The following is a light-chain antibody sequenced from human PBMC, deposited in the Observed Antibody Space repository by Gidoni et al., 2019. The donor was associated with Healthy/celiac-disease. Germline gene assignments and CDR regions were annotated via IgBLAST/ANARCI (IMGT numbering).Light chain of an antibody. Sequence: DLQMTQSPSTLSASVGDRVTITCRASQSISSWLAWYQQKPGKAPKLLIYKASSLESGVPSRFSGSGSGTEFTLTISSLQPDDFATYYCQQYNSYSVTFGGXTKVEIK. CDR2: KAS. J-gene: IGKJ4*01. V-gene: IGKV1-5*03. CDR1: QSISSW. CDR3: QQYNSYSVT.